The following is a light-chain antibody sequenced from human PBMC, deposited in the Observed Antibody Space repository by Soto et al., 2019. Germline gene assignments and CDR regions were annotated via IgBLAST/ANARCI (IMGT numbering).Light chain of an antibody. J-gene: IGLJ1*01. V-gene: IGLV2-11*01. CDR1: SSDVGAYNY. CDR3: QSDDSSLRV. Sequence: QSVLTQPRSVSGSPGQSVTISCTGTSSDVGAYNYVSWYQQHPGKAPKLIVFDVRERPSGVPDRFSGSKSGTSASLAIAGLQAEDDADYYCQSDDSSLRVFGTGTKLTVL. CDR2: DVR.